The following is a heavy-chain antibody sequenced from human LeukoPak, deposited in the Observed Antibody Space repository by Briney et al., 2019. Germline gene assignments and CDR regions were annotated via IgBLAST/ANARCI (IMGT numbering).Heavy chain of an antibody. CDR3: ARAVADAFDI. D-gene: IGHD6-19*01. CDR2: IYYSGST. CDR1: GGSISSYY. Sequence: PSETLSLTCTVSGGSISSYYWSWIRQPPGKGLEWIGYIYYSGSTNYNPSLKSRVTISVDTSKNQFSLKLSSVTAADTAVSYCARAVADAFDIWGQGTMVTVSS. J-gene: IGHJ3*02. V-gene: IGHV4-59*08.